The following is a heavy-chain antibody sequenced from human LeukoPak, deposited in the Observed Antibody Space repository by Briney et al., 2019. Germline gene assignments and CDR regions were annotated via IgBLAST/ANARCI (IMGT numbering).Heavy chain of an antibody. CDR2: IYYSGNT. CDR3: AKGGSSWQITHFDY. D-gene: IGHD6-13*01. J-gene: IGHJ4*02. Sequence: SETLSLTCTVSGGAISSYYWSWIRQPPGKGLEYIAYIYYSGNTNYNPSLKSRVTISVDTSKNQFSLKLSSVTAADTAVYYCAKGGSSWQITHFDYWGQGTLVTVSS. V-gene: IGHV4-59*01. CDR1: GGAISSYY.